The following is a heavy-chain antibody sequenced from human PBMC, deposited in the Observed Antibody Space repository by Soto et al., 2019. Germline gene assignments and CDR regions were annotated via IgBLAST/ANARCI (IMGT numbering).Heavy chain of an antibody. V-gene: IGHV3-23*01. J-gene: IGHJ4*02. CDR3: AKRDVPHSTSNAYFYDH. Sequence: GGSLRLSCGVSGFPFAPSTMSWVRQAPGKGLEWVSTISVSVGSTYSADSVQGRFTVSSDISDNTLFLRMTSLTADDTAVYFCAKRDVPHSTSNAYFYDHWGRGVLVTISS. D-gene: IGHD2-21*02. CDR2: ISVSVGST. CDR1: GFPFAPST.